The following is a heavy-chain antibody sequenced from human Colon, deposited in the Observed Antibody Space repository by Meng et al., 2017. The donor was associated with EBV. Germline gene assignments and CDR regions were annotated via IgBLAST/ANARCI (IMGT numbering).Heavy chain of an antibody. D-gene: IGHD3-10*01. CDR1: GGSRSSSY. V-gene: IGHV4-34*11. CDR2: IYYIGGT. CDR3: ARVSGRSFDP. J-gene: IGHJ5*02. Sequence: QVQLQQSGAGLLKPSETLSLTCAGNGGSRSSSYWNWIRQPPGKGLEWIAYIYYIGGTNYNPSLKSRLTISLDTSKNQFSLSLRSVTAADTAVYYCARVSGRSFDPWGQGTLVTVSS.